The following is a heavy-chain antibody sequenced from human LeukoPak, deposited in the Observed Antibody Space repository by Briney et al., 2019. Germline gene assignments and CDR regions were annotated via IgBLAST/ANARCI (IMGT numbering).Heavy chain of an antibody. J-gene: IGHJ4*02. Sequence: GGSLRLSCAASGFTFSSYSVNWVRQAPGKGLEWVSYISSSSTYIYYADSVKGRFTISRDNAKNSLYLQMNSLRAEDTAVYYCARDPLSYNILTGYDYPGAFDYWGQGTLVIVS. V-gene: IGHV3-21*01. D-gene: IGHD3-9*01. CDR2: ISSSSTYI. CDR3: ARDPLSYNILTGYDYPGAFDY. CDR1: GFTFSSYS.